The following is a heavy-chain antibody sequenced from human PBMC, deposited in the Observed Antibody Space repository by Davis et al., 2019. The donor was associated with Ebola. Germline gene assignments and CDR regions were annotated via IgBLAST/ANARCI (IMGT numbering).Heavy chain of an antibody. CDR3: ARTDRVCSGGRCYSGDDFDY. D-gene: IGHD2-15*01. CDR1: GGSISSSSYY. V-gene: IGHV4-39*07. J-gene: IGHJ4*02. CDR2: IYYSGST. Sequence: SETLSLTCTVSGGSISSSSYYWGWNRQPPGKGLEWIGSIYYSGSTYYNPSLRSRVTMSVDTSKSQFSLKLTSVTAADTAVYYCARTDRVCSGGRCYSGDDFDYWGQGTLVTVSP.